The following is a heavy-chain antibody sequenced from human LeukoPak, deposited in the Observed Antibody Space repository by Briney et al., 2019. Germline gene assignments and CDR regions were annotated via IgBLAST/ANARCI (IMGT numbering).Heavy chain of an antibody. V-gene: IGHV1-2*06. CDR2: INPNSGGT. Sequence: ASVQVSCKASGYTFTGYYMHWVRQAPGQGLEWMGRINPNSGGTNYAQKFQGRVTMTRDTSISTAYMELSRLRSDDTAVYYCAREEQYYDILTGYCSYYYYYMYVWVKGTTVTVSS. D-gene: IGHD3-9*01. CDR1: GYTFTGYY. J-gene: IGHJ6*03. CDR3: AREEQYYDILTGYCSYYYYYMYV.